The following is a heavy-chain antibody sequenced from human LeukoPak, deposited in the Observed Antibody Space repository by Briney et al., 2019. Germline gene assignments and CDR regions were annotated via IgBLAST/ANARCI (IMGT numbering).Heavy chain of an antibody. D-gene: IGHD3-22*01. Sequence: SVKVSCKASGGTFRSYAISWVRQAPGQGLEWMGGIIPIFGTANYAQKFQGRVTITADESTSTAYMELSSLSSEDTAVYYCARDLRSSGYYWLTTFDIWGQGTMVTVSS. CDR1: GGTFRSYA. CDR3: ARDLRSSGYYWLTTFDI. CDR2: IIPIFGTA. J-gene: IGHJ3*02. V-gene: IGHV1-69*13.